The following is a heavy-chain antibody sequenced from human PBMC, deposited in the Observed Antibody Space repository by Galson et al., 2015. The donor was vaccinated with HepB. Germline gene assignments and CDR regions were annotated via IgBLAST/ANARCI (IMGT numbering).Heavy chain of an antibody. D-gene: IGHD3-22*01. J-gene: IGHJ4*02. CDR3: AVVVFGYFDY. CDR1: GYTFTNYY. CDR2: INSLGGST. V-gene: IGHV1-46*03. Sequence: SVKVSCTASGYTFTNYYVSWVRQAPGQGLEWIGLINSLGGSTVYADQFQDRVTMTSDTSTDTAYLELNRLRLDDTAIYYCAVVVFGYFDYWGQGTLVTVSS.